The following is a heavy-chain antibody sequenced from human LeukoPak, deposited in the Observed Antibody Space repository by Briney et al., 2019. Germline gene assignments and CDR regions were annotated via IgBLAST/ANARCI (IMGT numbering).Heavy chain of an antibody. CDR1: GFTFSSYA. V-gene: IGHV3-64D*06. Sequence: GGSLRLSCAASGFTFSSYAMHWVRQAPGKGLEYVSAISSNGGSTYYADSVKGRFTISRDNSKNTLYLQMSSLRPEDTAVYYCVKGIVVVTARAFDYWGQGTLVTVSS. D-gene: IGHD2-21*02. J-gene: IGHJ4*02. CDR2: ISSNGGST. CDR3: VKGIVVVTARAFDY.